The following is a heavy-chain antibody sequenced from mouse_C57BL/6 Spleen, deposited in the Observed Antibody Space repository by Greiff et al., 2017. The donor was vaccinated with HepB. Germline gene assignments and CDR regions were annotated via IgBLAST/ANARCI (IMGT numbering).Heavy chain of an antibody. CDR3: ARQTTRYAMDY. CDR1: GFTFSDYG. CDR2: ISSGSSTI. Sequence: EVKLVESGGGLVKPGGSLKLSCAASGFTFSDYGMHWVRQAPEKGLEWVAYISSGSSTIYYADTVKGRFTISRDNAKNTLFLQMTSLRSEDTAMYYCARQTTRYAMDYWGQGTSVTVSS. V-gene: IGHV5-17*01. J-gene: IGHJ4*01. D-gene: IGHD1-1*01.